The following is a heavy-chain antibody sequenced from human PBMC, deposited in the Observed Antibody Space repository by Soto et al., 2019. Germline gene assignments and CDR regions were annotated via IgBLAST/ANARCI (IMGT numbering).Heavy chain of an antibody. CDR1: GGSISSAAYY. CDR2: ISHSGST. V-gene: IGHV4-31*03. Sequence: QVQLQESGPGLVKPSQTLSLTCTVSGGSISSAAYYWSWIRQHPGKGLEWIGYISHSGSTYYTPSLKSRVIISADTSKNQFSVNLTSVTAADTAVYYCAREYTYGSNFFDCWDQGALVTVSS. D-gene: IGHD5-18*01. CDR3: AREYTYGSNFFDC. J-gene: IGHJ4*02.